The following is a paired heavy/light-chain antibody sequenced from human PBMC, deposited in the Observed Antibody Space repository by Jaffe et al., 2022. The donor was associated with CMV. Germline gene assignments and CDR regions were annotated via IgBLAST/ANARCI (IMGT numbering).Light chain of an antibody. CDR3: QSYDNSLGGYV. V-gene: IGLV1-40*01. CDR2: GNN. CDR1: SSNIGASYD. J-gene: IGLJ1*01. Sequence: QSVLTQPPSVSGAPGQRVTISCTGSSSNIGASYDVHWYQQLPGTAPRLLIYGNNNRPSGVPDRFSGSKSGTSASLAITGLQAEAEADYYCQSYDNSLGGYVFGTGTKVTVL.
Heavy chain of an antibody. D-gene: IGHD6-13*01. CDR1: GGSISSSSYY. V-gene: IGHV4-39*01. J-gene: IGHJ5*02. CDR2: IYYSGTT. CDR3: ARLDMASAGNRWFDP. Sequence: QLQLQESGPGLVKPSETLSLTCTVSGGSISSSSYYWGWIRQPPGKGLEWIGSIYYSGTTYYNPSLKSRVTISVDTSKNQFSLKLSSVTASDTSVYYCARLDMASAGNRWFDPWGQGTLVTVSS.